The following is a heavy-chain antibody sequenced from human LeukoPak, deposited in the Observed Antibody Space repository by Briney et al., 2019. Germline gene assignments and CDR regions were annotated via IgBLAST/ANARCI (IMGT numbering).Heavy chain of an antibody. CDR1: GGSISSSSYY. V-gene: IGHV4-39*01. CDR3: ARVDRRLRNPGQADY. D-gene: IGHD3-22*01. CDR2: IYYSGST. Sequence: SETLSLTCTVSGGSISSSSYYWGWIRQPPGKGLEWIGSIYYSGSTYYNPSLKSRVTISVDTSKTQFSLKLSSVTAADTAVYYCARVDRRLRNPGQADYWGQGTLVTVSS. J-gene: IGHJ4*02.